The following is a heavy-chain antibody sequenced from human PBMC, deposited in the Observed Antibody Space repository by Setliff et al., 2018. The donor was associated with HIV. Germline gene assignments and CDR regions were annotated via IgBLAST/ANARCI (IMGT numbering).Heavy chain of an antibody. V-gene: IGHV4-38-2*01. CDR2: IYHSGST. CDR1: GYSISSGYY. Sequence: SETLSLTCAVSGYSISSGYYWGWIRQPPGKGLEWIGSIYHSGSTYYNPSLKSRVTISVDTSKNQFSLKLSSVTAADTAVYYCARLSPQYSGYDSGAFGYWGQGTLVTSP. CDR3: ARLSPQYSGYDSGAFGY. J-gene: IGHJ4*02. D-gene: IGHD5-12*01.